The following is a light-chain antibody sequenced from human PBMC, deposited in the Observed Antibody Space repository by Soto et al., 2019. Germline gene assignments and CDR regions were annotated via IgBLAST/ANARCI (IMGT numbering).Light chain of an antibody. CDR1: SSNIESNY. Sequence: QSVLTQPPSASGTPGQRVTISCSGSSSNIESNYVYWYQQLPGSAPKLLIYRNDQRPSGVHDRVSGSKSGTSASLAISGLRSEDEADYYCAAWDDSLSALVFGGGTKLAVL. CDR2: RND. J-gene: IGLJ3*02. CDR3: AAWDDSLSALV. V-gene: IGLV1-47*01.